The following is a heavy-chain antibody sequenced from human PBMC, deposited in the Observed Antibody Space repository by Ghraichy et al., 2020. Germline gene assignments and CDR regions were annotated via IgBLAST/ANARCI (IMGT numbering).Heavy chain of an antibody. CDR2: IYYSGST. D-gene: IGHD4-11*01. Sequence: SETLSLTCTVSGGSISSYYWSWIRQPPGKGLEWIGYIYYSGSTNYNPSLKSRVTISVDTSKNQFSLKLSSVTAADTAVYYCARANSNWVTNWFDPWGQGTLVTVSS. CDR1: GGSISSYY. V-gene: IGHV4-59*01. J-gene: IGHJ5*02. CDR3: ARANSNWVTNWFDP.